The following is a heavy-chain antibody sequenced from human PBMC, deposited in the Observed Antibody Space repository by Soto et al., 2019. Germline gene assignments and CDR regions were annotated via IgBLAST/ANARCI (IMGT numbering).Heavy chain of an antibody. CDR3: ARGYIPTYYYDSSGYEPEYFQH. J-gene: IGHJ1*01. CDR1: GYTFPSYG. Sequence: QVQLVQSGAEVKKPGASVKVSCKASGYTFPSYGISWVRQAPGQGLEWMGWISAYNGNTNYAQKLQGRVTMTTDTSTSTAYMELRSLRSDDTAVYYCARGYIPTYYYDSSGYEPEYFQHWGQGTLVTVSS. V-gene: IGHV1-18*01. D-gene: IGHD3-22*01. CDR2: ISAYNGNT.